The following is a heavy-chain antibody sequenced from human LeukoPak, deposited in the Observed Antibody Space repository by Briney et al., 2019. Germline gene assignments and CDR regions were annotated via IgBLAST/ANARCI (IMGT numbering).Heavy chain of an antibody. CDR2: IYYSGST. J-gene: IGHJ4*02. Sequence: SETLSLTCTVSGGSIGSYYWSWIRQPPGKGLEWIGYIYYSGSTNYNPSLKSRVTISVDTSKNQFSLKLSSVTAADTAVYYCARGVAVAGGLDYWGQGTLVTVSS. CDR1: GGSIGSYY. D-gene: IGHD6-19*01. V-gene: IGHV4-59*01. CDR3: ARGVAVAGGLDY.